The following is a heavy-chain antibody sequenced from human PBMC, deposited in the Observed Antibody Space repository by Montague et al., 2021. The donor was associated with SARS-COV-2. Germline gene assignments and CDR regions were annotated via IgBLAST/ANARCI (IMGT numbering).Heavy chain of an antibody. V-gene: IGHV4-61*02. D-gene: IGHD3-3*01. CDR2: IYVTGNN. J-gene: IGHJ1*01. Sequence: TLSLTCTVSGGAISDCNYYWIWVRQPAGKGLEWIGRIYVTGNNKSNPSLKSRVTIAIDTAKHHFYLNLTSVTAAATAVYYCVGDAYDSLDGHWGQGTLVTVSS. CDR3: VGDAYDSLDGH. CDR1: GGAISDCNYY.